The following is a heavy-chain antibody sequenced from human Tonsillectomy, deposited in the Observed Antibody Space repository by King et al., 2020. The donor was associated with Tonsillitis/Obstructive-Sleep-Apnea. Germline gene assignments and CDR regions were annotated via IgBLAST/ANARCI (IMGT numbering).Heavy chain of an antibody. CDR1: GGSISSYY. CDR3: ARSFAEGSGSYFDYYYYYMDV. CDR2: IYYSGST. V-gene: IGHV4-59*01. D-gene: IGHD1-26*01. Sequence: QLQESGPGLVKPSETLSLTCTVSGGSISSYYWSWIRQPPGKGLEWIGYIYYSGSTNYNPSLKSRVTISVDTSKNQFSLKLSSVTAADTAVYYCARSFAEGSGSYFDYYYYYMDVWGKGTTVTVSS. J-gene: IGHJ6*03.